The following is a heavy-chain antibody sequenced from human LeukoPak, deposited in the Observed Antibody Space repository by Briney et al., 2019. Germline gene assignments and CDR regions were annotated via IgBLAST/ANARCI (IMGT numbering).Heavy chain of an antibody. D-gene: IGHD3-22*01. V-gene: IGHV1-2*02. CDR3: ARDHGGLIMDSSLDS. J-gene: IGHJ4*02. Sequence: ASVKVSCKASGYTFTGYYIHWVRQAPGQGLEWMGCINPNSGGTDYAQKFQGRVSMTRDTSISTAYMELSRLRSDDTAVYYCARDHGGLIMDSSLDSWGQGSPVTVSS. CDR2: INPNSGGT. CDR1: GYTFTGYY.